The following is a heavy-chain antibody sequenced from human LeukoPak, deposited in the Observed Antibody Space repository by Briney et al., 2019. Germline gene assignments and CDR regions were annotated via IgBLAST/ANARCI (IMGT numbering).Heavy chain of an antibody. CDR2: MNTNRDNT. CDR1: GYTFTSYD. D-gene: IGHD3-10*01. CDR3: ARGFKGILLWFEEPITFDI. J-gene: IGHJ3*02. Sequence: VASVKASCKASGYTFTSYDINWVRQAPGQGLEWMGWMNTNRDNTGYAHKFQVRVIMPSNPSISTAYIDLSSLRSEDTAVYYCARGFKGILLWFEEPITFDIWGQGTMVTVSS. V-gene: IGHV1-8*01.